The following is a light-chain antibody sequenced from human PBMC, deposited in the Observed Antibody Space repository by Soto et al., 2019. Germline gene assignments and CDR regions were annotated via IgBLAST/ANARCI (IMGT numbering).Light chain of an antibody. CDR3: QSFDSSLRGAV. Sequence: QSVLTQPPSVFGAPGQRVTISCTGSSSNIGADYDVHWYQRLPGSAPKLLIYGNNNRPSGVPGRFSGSRSDSSASLAITGLLPEDEADYFCQSFDSSLRGAVFGGGTKLTVL. CDR1: SSNIGADYD. CDR2: GNN. V-gene: IGLV1-40*01. J-gene: IGLJ3*02.